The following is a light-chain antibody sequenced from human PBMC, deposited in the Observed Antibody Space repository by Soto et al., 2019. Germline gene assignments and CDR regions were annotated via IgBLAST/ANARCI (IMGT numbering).Light chain of an antibody. Sequence: QSVLTQPRSVSGSPGQSVSISCTGTSSDVGGYTYVSWYQQHPGKAPKVMIYDVSKRPSGVPDRFSGSKSGKTASLTISGLQSEDEADYYCCSYAGRYTYVFGTGTKVTLL. J-gene: IGLJ1*01. CDR2: DVS. V-gene: IGLV2-11*01. CDR1: SSDVGGYTY. CDR3: CSYAGRYTYV.